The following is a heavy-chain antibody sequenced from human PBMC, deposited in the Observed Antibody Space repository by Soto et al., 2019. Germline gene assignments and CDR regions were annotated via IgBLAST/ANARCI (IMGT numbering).Heavy chain of an antibody. D-gene: IGHD3-22*01. CDR2: IIPMFAKA. J-gene: IGHJ4*02. Sequence: SVKVSCKASGGTFSRYGISWVRQAPGQGLGWMGGIIPMFAKANYAQKFQDRVTITADESTGTAYMELRSLRFEDTAVYYCTRDGTLYDSSAYYYLYWGQGTLVTVSS. CDR1: GGTFSRYG. V-gene: IGHV1-69*13. CDR3: TRDGTLYDSSAYYYLY.